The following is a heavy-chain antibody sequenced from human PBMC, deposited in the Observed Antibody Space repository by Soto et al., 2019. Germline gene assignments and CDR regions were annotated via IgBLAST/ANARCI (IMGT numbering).Heavy chain of an antibody. CDR1: GYTLTELS. CDR2: FDPEDGET. D-gene: IGHD2-15*01. Sequence: ASVKVSCKVSGYTLTELSMHWVRQAPGKGLEWMGGFDPEDGETIYAQKFQGRVTMTEDTSTDTAYMELSSLRSEDTAVYYCATKPHCSGGSCYWSYYMDVWGKGTTVTVSS. V-gene: IGHV1-24*01. J-gene: IGHJ6*03. CDR3: ATKPHCSGGSCYWSYYMDV.